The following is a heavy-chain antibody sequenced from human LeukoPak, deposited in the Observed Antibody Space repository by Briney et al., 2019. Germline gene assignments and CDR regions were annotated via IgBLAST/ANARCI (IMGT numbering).Heavy chain of an antibody. CDR1: GYTFTSYG. CDR2: IIAYNGNT. V-gene: IGHV1-18*01. Sequence: GASVKVSCKASGYTFTSYGISWVRQAPGQGLEWMGWIIAYNGNTNYAQKLQGRVTMTTDTSTSTAYMELRSLRSDDTAVYYCARGHIVVVPAALDYWGQGTLVTVSS. CDR3: ARGHIVVVPAALDY. J-gene: IGHJ4*02. D-gene: IGHD2-2*01.